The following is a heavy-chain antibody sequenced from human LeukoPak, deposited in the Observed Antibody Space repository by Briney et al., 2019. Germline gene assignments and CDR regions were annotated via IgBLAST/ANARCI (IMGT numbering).Heavy chain of an antibody. J-gene: IGHJ5*02. CDR1: GGSISSYY. V-gene: IGHV4-4*07. CDR2: MYSSGS. CDR3: ARDSGTTGEVKFDP. Sequence: SETLSLTCTVSGGSISSYYLSWIRQTAGKGLEWIGRMYSSGSNYNPSLKSRVTMSIDTSTNQLSLKLSSVTAADTAVYYCARDSGTTGEVKFDPWGQGTLVTVSS. D-gene: IGHD3-10*01.